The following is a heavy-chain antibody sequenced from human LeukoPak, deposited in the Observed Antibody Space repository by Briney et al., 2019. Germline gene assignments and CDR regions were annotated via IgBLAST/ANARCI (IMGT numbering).Heavy chain of an antibody. CDR2: INHSGST. V-gene: IGHV4-34*01. D-gene: IGHD2-21*02. CDR3: ARVGLGGPKTAVVVVTANLRIDP. CDR1: GGSFSGYY. Sequence: SETLSLTCAVYGGSFSGYYWSWIRQPPGKGLEWIGEINHSGSTNYNPSLKSRVTISVDTSKNQFSLKLSSVTAADTAVYYCARVGLGGPKTAVVVVTANLRIDPWGQGTLVTVSS. J-gene: IGHJ5*02.